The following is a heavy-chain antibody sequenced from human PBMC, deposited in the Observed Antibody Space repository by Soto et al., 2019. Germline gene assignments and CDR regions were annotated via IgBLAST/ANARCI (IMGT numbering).Heavy chain of an antibody. CDR3: ARGLAADGA. D-gene: IGHD6-13*01. Sequence: QVQLVQSGAEVKKPGASVKVSCTASGYTFTHYAIHWVRHAPGQRLEWMGFINAGSGNTKYSQTFQGRLTFTKDTSASTAYRDRSSLRSEGTAIYYCARGLAADGAGGQGTLVTVSS. CDR1: GYTFTHYA. J-gene: IGHJ4*02. CDR2: INAGSGNT. V-gene: IGHV1-3*01.